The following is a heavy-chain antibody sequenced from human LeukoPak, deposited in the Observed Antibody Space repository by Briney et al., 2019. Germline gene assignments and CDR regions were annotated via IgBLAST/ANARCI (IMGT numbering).Heavy chain of an antibody. CDR1: GYSISSGYY. D-gene: IGHD6-19*01. J-gene: IGHJ4*02. V-gene: IGHV4-38-2*02. CDR3: ARGGGSKYSSGLFDY. CDR2: IYHSGST. Sequence: PSETLSLTCTVSGYSISSGYYWGWIRQPPGKGLEWIGSIYHSGSTYYNPSLKSRVTISVDTSKNQFSLKLSSVTAADTAVYYCARGGGSKYSSGLFDYWGQGTLVTVSS.